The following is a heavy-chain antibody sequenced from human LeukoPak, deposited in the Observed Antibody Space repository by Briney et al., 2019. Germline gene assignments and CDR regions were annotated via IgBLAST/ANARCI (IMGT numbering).Heavy chain of an antibody. V-gene: IGHV4-31*03. Sequence: SQTLSLTCTVSGGSISSGGYYWSWIRQPPGKGLEWIGYIYYSGSTYYNPSLKSRVTISVDTSKNQFSLKLSSVTAADTAVYYCVASVPAATSLQSYGMDVWGQGTTVTVSS. CDR1: GGSISSGGYY. D-gene: IGHD2-2*01. CDR3: VASVPAATSLQSYGMDV. CDR2: IYYSGST. J-gene: IGHJ6*02.